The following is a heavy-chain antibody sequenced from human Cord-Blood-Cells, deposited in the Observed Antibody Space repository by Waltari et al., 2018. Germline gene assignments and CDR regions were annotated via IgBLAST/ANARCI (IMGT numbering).Heavy chain of an antibody. V-gene: IGHV4-39*01. Sequence: QLQLQESGPGLVKPSETLSLTCTVSGGSISSSSYYWGWIRQPPGKGLEWIGSIYYSGSTYYNPSLKSRVTISVDTSKNQFSLKLSSVTAADTAVYYCARATISGSYCDYWGQGTLVTVSS. CDR1: GGSISSSSYY. D-gene: IGHD1-26*01. J-gene: IGHJ4*02. CDR3: ARATISGSYCDY. CDR2: IYYSGST.